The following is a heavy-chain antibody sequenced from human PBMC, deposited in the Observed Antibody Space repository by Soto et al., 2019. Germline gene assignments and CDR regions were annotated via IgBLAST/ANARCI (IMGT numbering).Heavy chain of an antibody. V-gene: IGHV3-23*01. J-gene: IGHJ4*02. CDR1: GFTFSSFA. Sequence: EVQLLESGGGLVQPGGSLRLSCAASGFTFSSFAMTWVRQAPGKGLEWVSAISGSGGSTYYADSVKGRFTISRDNSKNTLHLQMNSLRAEDTAVYYCAKSVQTSGSYCKPHHDYWGQGTLVTVSS. CDR3: AKSVQTSGSYCKPHHDY. D-gene: IGHD3-10*01. CDR2: ISGSGGST.